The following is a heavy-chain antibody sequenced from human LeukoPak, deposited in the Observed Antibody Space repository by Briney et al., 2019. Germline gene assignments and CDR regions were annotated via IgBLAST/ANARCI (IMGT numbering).Heavy chain of an antibody. CDR2: IRGSGGNT. Sequence: AGSLSLSCAAYGLTFSNYSMSWVRQAPGKGLEWVSSIRGSGGNTYYADSVRGGFTLARDTSKKTPYMQMNRVRADATGVYFGAHPPAVTNFDYWGEGALVTLS. CDR1: GLTFSNYS. CDR3: AHPPAVTNFDY. V-gene: IGHV3-23*01. D-gene: IGHD4-23*01. J-gene: IGHJ4*02.